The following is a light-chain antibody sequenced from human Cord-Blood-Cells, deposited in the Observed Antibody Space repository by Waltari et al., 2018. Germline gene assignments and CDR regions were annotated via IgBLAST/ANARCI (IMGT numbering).Light chain of an antibody. CDR3: SSYTSSSTFPYV. J-gene: IGLJ1*01. CDR1: SSDVGGYNY. CDR2: DVS. Sequence: QSALTQPASVSGSPGQSITISCTGTSSDVGGYNYVSCYQQHPGKAPKLMIYDVSKRPSGVSNRFSGSKSGNTASLTISGLQAEDEADYYCSSYTSSSTFPYVFGTGTKVTVL. V-gene: IGLV2-14*01.